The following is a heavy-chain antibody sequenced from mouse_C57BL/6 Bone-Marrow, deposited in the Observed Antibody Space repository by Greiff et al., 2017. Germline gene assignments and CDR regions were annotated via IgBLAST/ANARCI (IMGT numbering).Heavy chain of an antibody. V-gene: IGHV1-43*01. CDR1: GYSFTGYY. D-gene: IGHD2-1*01. Sequence: EVQLQQSGPELVKPGASVKISCKASGYSFTGYYMHWVKQSSEKSLEWIGEINPSTGGTSYNQKFKGKATLTVDKSSSTAYMQRKSLTSEDSAVYYCASDIYYGNWGWFAYWGQGTLVTVSA. CDR3: ASDIYYGNWGWFAY. CDR2: INPSTGGT. J-gene: IGHJ3*01.